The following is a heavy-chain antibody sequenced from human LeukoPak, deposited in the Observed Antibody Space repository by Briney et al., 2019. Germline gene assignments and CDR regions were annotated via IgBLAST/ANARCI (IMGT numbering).Heavy chain of an antibody. CDR1: GFTFSDYY. J-gene: IGHJ4*02. CDR3: ARGERGYSYGYDY. V-gene: IGHV3-11*04. CDR2: ISSSGSTI. Sequence: GGSLRLSCAASGFTFSDYYMSWIRKAPGKGLEWVSYISSSGSTIYYADSVKGRFTISRDNSKNTLYLDMDSLRAEDTAVYYCARGERGYSYGYDYWGQGTLVTVSS. D-gene: IGHD5-18*01.